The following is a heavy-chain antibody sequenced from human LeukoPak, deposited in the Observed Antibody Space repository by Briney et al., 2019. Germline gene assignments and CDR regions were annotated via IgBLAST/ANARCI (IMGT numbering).Heavy chain of an antibody. CDR3: AKEGEYCSSTSCYLDY. Sequence: PGGSLRLSCAASGFTFSDYYMSWIRQAPGKGLGWVSGISGSGGSTYYADSAKGRFTISRDNSKNTLYLQMNSLRAEDTAVYYCAKEGEYCSSTSCYLDYWGQGTLVTVSS. D-gene: IGHD2-2*01. V-gene: IGHV3-23*01. J-gene: IGHJ4*02. CDR1: GFTFSDYY. CDR2: ISGSGGST.